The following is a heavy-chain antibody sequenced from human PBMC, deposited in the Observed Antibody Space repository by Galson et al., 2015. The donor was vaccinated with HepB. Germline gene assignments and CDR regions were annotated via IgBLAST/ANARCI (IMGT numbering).Heavy chain of an antibody. V-gene: IGHV3-21*01. CDR1: GFSFNTYT. Sequence: SLRLSCAGSGFSFNTYTMNWIRQAPGKGLEWVSSISDSGSYMYYADSVKDRFTNSRDNAKNSVFLQMSSLRGEDTAVYYCARGHVDYDPAGWFDPWGQGTLVTVSS. J-gene: IGHJ5*02. CDR2: ISDSGSYM. CDR3: ARGHVDYDPAGWFDP. D-gene: IGHD4-17*01.